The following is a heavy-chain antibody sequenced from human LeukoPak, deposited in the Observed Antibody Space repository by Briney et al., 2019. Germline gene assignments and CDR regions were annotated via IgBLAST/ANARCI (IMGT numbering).Heavy chain of an antibody. CDR1: GFTFSAYY. CDR3: ARPRERVTSILDYYYYYGMDV. Sequence: GGSLRLSCAASGFTFSAYYMSWIRQAPGRGLEWIAYISDSGSSIDYADSVRGRFTTSRDNAKNSLYLQMNSLRAEDTAVYYCARPRERVTSILDYYYYYGMDVWGQGTTVTVSS. D-gene: IGHD3-3*02. V-gene: IGHV3-11*04. CDR2: ISDSGSSI. J-gene: IGHJ6*02.